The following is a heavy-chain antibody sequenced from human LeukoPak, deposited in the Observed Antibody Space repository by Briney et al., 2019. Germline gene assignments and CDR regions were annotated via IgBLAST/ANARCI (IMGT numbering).Heavy chain of an antibody. Sequence: GGSLRLSCAASGFTFSSYGMHWVRQAPGKGLEWVAFIRYDGSNKYYADSVKGRFTISRDNSKNTLYLQMNSLRAEDTAVYYCAKPALYDSSGYPYYYYYMDVWGKGTTVTVSS. J-gene: IGHJ6*03. D-gene: IGHD3-22*01. CDR3: AKPALYDSSGYPYYYYYMDV. CDR1: GFTFSSYG. CDR2: IRYDGSNK. V-gene: IGHV3-30*02.